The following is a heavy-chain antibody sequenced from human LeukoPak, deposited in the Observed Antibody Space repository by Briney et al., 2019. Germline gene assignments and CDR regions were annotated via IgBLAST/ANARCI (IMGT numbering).Heavy chain of an antibody. V-gene: IGHV3-74*01. CDR1: GFTFSSHW. J-gene: IGHJ4*02. D-gene: IGHD6-13*01. CDR3: ARGRTSGWSTDF. CDR2: LSGDGSAT. Sequence: GSLRLSCAASGFTFSSHWMHWVRQAPGKGLVWVSRLSGDGSATIYADSVKGRFTISRDNAKSTLFLQMHSLRAEDTAVYYCARGRTSGWSTDFWGPGTLVTVSS.